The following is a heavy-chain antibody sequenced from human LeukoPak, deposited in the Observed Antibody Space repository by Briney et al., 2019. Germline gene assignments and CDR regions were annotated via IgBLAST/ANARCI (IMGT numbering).Heavy chain of an antibody. V-gene: IGHV3-7*01. CDR3: ARVNTMMVVVTNYYYYYYMDV. Sequence: GGSLRLSCAASGFTFSSYWMSWVRQAPGKGLEWVANIKQDGSEKYYVDSVKGRFTISRDNAKNSLYLQMNSLRAEDTAVYYCARVNTMMVVVTNYYYYYYMDVWGKGTTVTVSS. CDR1: GFTFSSYW. D-gene: IGHD3-22*01. CDR2: IKQDGSEK. J-gene: IGHJ6*03.